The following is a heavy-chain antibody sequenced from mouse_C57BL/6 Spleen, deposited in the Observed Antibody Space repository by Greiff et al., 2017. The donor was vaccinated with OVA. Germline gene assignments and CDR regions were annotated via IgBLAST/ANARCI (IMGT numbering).Heavy chain of an antibody. CDR2: INPSNGGT. J-gene: IGHJ2*01. Sequence: QVQLQQPGTELVKPGASVKLSCKASGYTFTSYWMHWVKQRPGQGLEWIGNINPSNGGTNYNEKFKSKATLTVDKSSSTAYMQLSSLTSEDSAVYYCARFPLITTVVASFDYWGQGTTLTVSS. D-gene: IGHD1-1*01. CDR1: GYTFTSYW. CDR3: ARFPLITTVVASFDY. V-gene: IGHV1-53*01.